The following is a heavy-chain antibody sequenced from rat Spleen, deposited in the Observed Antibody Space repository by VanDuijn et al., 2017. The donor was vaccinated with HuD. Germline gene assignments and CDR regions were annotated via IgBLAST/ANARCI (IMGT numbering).Heavy chain of an antibody. CDR1: GFSPTNYH. Sequence: QVQLKESGPGLVQPSQTLSLTCTVSGFSPTNYHVSWVRQPPGKGLEWMGVIWTGGSTAYNSLLSSRLSISRDISKSQVFLKMNSLQNEDTATYYCVRANRESYAHFDYWGQGASVTVSS. CDR2: IWTGGST. CDR3: VRANRESYAHFDY. D-gene: IGHD1-12*01. J-gene: IGHJ4*01. V-gene: IGHV2-43*01.